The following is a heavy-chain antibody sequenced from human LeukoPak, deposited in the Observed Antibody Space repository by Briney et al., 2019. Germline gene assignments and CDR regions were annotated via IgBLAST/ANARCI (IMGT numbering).Heavy chain of an antibody. CDR1: GGSISSGGYY. J-gene: IGHJ2*01. D-gene: IGHD3-22*01. CDR3: AREYYDSSGYSTDWYFDL. V-gene: IGHV4-31*03. Sequence: PSETLSLTCTVSGGSISSGGYYWSWIRQHPGKGLEWIGNIYYSGSAYYNPSLKSRITISVDTSKNHFSLKLSSVTAADTAVYYCAREYYDSSGYSTDWYFDLWGRGTLVTVSS. CDR2: IYYSGSA.